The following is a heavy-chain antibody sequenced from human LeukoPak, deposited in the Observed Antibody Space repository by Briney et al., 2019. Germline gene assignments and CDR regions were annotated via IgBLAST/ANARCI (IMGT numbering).Heavy chain of an antibody. D-gene: IGHD3-22*01. CDR1: GGTFSSYA. Sequence: SVKVSCKASGGTFSSYAISWVRQAPGQGLEWMGGIIPIFGTANYAQKFQGRVTITTDESTSPTYMELSSPRSEDTAVYYCAGRAVAYYYDSSGYAPTDYWGQGTLVTVSS. V-gene: IGHV1-69*05. CDR3: AGRAVAYYYDSSGYAPTDY. CDR2: IIPIFGTA. J-gene: IGHJ4*02.